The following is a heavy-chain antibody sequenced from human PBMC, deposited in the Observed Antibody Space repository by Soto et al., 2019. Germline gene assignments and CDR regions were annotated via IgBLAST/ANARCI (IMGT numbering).Heavy chain of an antibody. J-gene: IGHJ4*02. V-gene: IGHV1-69*06. CDR1: GGTFSRHA. CDR2: ISPTFGTA. CDR3: ASERSAQYFDS. D-gene: IGHD1-26*01. Sequence: ASVKVSCKASGGTFSRHAIAWVRQAPGQGLEWMGGISPTFGTATYAPKFQGRVAISADRSSNTAYMELSSLRSQDTAVYYCASERSAQYFDSWGQGTVVT.